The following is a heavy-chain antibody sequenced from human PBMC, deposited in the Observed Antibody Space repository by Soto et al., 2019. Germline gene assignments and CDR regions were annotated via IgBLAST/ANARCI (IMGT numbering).Heavy chain of an antibody. Sequence: QVQLVESGGGVVQPGTSLRLSCEASGFTFNSYAMHWVRQAPGKGLEWVAVISYDGSNKFYADSVKGRFTISRDNSKNTLYLQMNSLRAEDTAVYFCARALRKLGANADFDYWVQGTLVTVSS. J-gene: IGHJ4*02. CDR1: GFTFNSYA. V-gene: IGHV3-30*04. D-gene: IGHD7-27*01. CDR2: ISYDGSNK. CDR3: ARALRKLGANADFDY.